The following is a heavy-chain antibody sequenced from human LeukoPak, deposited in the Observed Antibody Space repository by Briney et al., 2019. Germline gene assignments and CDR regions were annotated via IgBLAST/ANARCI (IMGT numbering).Heavy chain of an antibody. V-gene: IGHV4-4*07. CDR2: IYTSGST. Sequence: SETLSLTRTVSGDSISNYWWSWIRQPAGEGLEWIGRIYTSGSTNYNPSLKSRVTMSVDTSKNQFSLKLSSVTAADTAVYYCARDGGYDYKGFDYWGQGTLVTVSS. D-gene: IGHD5-12*01. CDR1: GDSISNYW. J-gene: IGHJ4*02. CDR3: ARDGGYDYKGFDY.